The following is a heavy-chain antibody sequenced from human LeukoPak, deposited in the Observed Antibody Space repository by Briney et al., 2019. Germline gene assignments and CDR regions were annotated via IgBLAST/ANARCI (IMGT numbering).Heavy chain of an antibody. D-gene: IGHD2-21*01. CDR3: AKSDCGSDGCKLLNY. J-gene: IGHJ4*02. Sequence: GGSLRLSRAASGFTFNNYAMGWVRQPPGKGLEWLSAIDGGGDATKYADSVKGRFTISRDNSKNTLSLQMNSLRVEDTAIYYCAKSDCGSDGCKLLNYWGQGTLVTVSS. V-gene: IGHV3-23*01. CDR2: IDGGGDAT. CDR1: GFTFNNYA.